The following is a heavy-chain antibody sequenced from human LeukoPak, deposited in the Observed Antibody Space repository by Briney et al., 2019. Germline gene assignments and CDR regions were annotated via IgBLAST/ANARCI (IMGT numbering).Heavy chain of an antibody. CDR1: GGSISSSSYY. CDR2: IYYSGST. J-gene: IGHJ4*02. Sequence: SETLSLTCTVSGGSISSSSYYWGWIRQPPGKGLEWIGSIYYSGSTYYNPSLKSRVTISVDTSKNQFSLKLSSVTAADTAVYYCARVTRMVRGVISYKPDYWGQGTLVTVSS. CDR3: ARVTRMVRGVISYKPDY. V-gene: IGHV4-39*07. D-gene: IGHD3-10*01.